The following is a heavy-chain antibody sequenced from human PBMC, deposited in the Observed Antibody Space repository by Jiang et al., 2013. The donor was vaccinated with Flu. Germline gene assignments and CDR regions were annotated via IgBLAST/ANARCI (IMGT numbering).Heavy chain of an antibody. CDR1: YSFTDYR. J-gene: IGHJ6*02. Sequence: YSFTDYRITWVRQMPGKGLEWMGRIDPSDSETNYRPSVQGHVTISVDKSISTAYLQWISLKASDTAIYYCARGDGDYGVGGYYAMDVWGQGTTVTVSS. CDR2: IDPSDSET. CDR3: ARGDGDYGVGGYYAMDV. D-gene: IGHD4-17*01. V-gene: IGHV5-10-1*01.